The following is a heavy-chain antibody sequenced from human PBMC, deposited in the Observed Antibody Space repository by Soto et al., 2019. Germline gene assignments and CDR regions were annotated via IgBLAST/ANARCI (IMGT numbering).Heavy chain of an antibody. J-gene: IGHJ1*01. CDR2: ISYDGRNK. CDR1: GFTFSTYG. Sequence: PGGSLRLSCAASGFTFSTYGMHWVRQAPGKGLEWVAIISYDGRNKYYADSLNGRFTVSRDNSKNTLYLQLNSLRVEDTAVYYCAKDRGEYVYGRRTPEPFQDWGNGTQVTVSS. CDR3: AKDRGEYVYGRRTPEPFQD. D-gene: IGHD3-16*01. V-gene: IGHV3-30*18.